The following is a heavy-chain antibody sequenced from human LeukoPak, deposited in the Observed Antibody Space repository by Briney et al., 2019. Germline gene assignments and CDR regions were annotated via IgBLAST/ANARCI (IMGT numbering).Heavy chain of an antibody. V-gene: IGHV1-18*01. D-gene: IGHD2-2*03. CDR2: ISAYNGKT. Sequence: ASVKVSCTASGYTFTSYGISWVRQAPGQGLEWMGWISAYNGKTNYGQKLQGRVTMTTDTSTSTAYMELRSLRSDDTAVYYCASGYCSSTSCYFASDYWGQGTLVTVSS. CDR3: ASGYCSSTSCYFASDY. J-gene: IGHJ4*02. CDR1: GYTFTSYG.